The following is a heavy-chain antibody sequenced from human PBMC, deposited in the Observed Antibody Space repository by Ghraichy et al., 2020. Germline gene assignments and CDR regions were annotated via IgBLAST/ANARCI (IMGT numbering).Heavy chain of an antibody. Sequence: GGSLRLSCAASGFTFSSYAMSWVRQAPGKGLEWVSAVSGSGSTTYSADSVKGRFTISRDNSKNPLYLQMNSLRAEDTAVYYCAKGFGTRFDYWGQGALVTVSS. D-gene: IGHD3-16*01. CDR3: AKGFGTRFDY. CDR1: GFTFSSYA. V-gene: IGHV3-23*01. CDR2: VSGSGSTT. J-gene: IGHJ4*02.